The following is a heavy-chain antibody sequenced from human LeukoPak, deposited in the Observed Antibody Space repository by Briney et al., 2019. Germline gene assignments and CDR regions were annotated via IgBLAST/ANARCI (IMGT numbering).Heavy chain of an antibody. V-gene: IGHV3-33*01. CDR3: ARDFELSH. Sequence: PGGSLRLSCAASGFTLSNYGMHWVRQAPGKGLEWVAVIWSDGSSKHYADSVRGRFTISRDNSKNTLYLQMNSLRAEDTAVYYCARDFELSHWGQGTLVTVSS. D-gene: IGHD3-16*02. CDR1: GFTLSNYG. CDR2: IWSDGSSK. J-gene: IGHJ4*02.